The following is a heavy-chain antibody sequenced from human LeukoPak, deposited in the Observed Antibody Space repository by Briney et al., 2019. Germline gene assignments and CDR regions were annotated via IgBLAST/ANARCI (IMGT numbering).Heavy chain of an antibody. CDR1: GFTFSSYW. Sequence: GGSLRLSCAASGFTFSSYWMSWVRQAPGKGLEWVSAISGSGGSTYYADSVKGRFTISRDNSKNTLYLQMNSLRAEDTAVYYCARDRTDFYYYGSGSSLDYWGQGTLVTVSS. CDR3: ARDRTDFYYYGSGSSLDY. V-gene: IGHV3-23*01. D-gene: IGHD3-10*01. CDR2: ISGSGGST. J-gene: IGHJ4*02.